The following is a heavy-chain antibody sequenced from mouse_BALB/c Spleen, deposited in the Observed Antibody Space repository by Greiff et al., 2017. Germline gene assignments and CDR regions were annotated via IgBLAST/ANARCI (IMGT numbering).Heavy chain of an antibody. CDR2: ISSGGST. CDR3: ARVYYGNFLFDY. V-gene: IGHV5-6-5*01. Sequence: EVQGVESGGGLVKPGGSLKLSCAASGFTFSSYAMSWVRQTPEKRLEWVASISSGGSTYYPDSVKGRFTISRDNARNILYLQMSSLRSEDTAMYYCARVYYGNFLFDYWGQGTTLTVSS. CDR1: GFTFSSYA. J-gene: IGHJ2*01. D-gene: IGHD2-1*01.